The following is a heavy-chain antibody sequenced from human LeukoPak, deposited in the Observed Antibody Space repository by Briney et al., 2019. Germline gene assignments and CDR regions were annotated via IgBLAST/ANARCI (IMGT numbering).Heavy chain of an antibody. CDR2: IKQDGSEK. Sequence: PGGSLRLSCVASGFTFTTYWMTWVRQAPGKGLEWVANIKQDGSEKYYVDSVKGRFTISRDNAKNSLYLQMNSLGAEDTAVYYCARDIAVAGTGWFDPWGQGTLVTVSS. D-gene: IGHD6-19*01. CDR3: ARDIAVAGTGWFDP. CDR1: GFTFTTYW. V-gene: IGHV3-7*01. J-gene: IGHJ5*02.